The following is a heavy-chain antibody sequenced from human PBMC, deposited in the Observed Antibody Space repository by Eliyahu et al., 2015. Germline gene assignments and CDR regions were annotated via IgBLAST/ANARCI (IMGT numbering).Heavy chain of an antibody. CDR2: INSDGSST. CDR1: GFTXSSYW. CDR3: ARASGYDFDY. Sequence: EVQLVESGGGXVQPXGSLXLSCXXSGFTXSSYWIHWIRXTXGKGLVWVSRINSDGSSTNYADSVKGRFTISRDNAKNTLFLQMNSLRVEDTAVYYCARASGYDFDYWGQGTLVTVSS. D-gene: IGHD5-12*01. J-gene: IGHJ4*02. V-gene: IGHV3-74*01.